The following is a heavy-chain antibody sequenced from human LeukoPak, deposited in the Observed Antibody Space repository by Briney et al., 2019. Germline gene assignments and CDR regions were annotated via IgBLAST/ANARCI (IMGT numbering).Heavy chain of an antibody. V-gene: IGHV3-21*01. Sequence: GGSLRLSCAASGFTFSSYSMNWVRQAPGKGPEWVSSISSSSSYIYYADSVKGRFTISRDNAKNSLYLQMNSLRAEDTAVYYCARETGGEEQSYYFDYWGQGTLVTVSS. CDR3: ARETGGEEQSYYFDY. J-gene: IGHJ4*02. CDR2: ISSSSSYI. CDR1: GFTFSSYS. D-gene: IGHD3-10*01.